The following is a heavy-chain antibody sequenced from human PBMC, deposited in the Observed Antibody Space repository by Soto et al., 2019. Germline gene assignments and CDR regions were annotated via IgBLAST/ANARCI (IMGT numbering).Heavy chain of an antibody. J-gene: IGHJ5*02. CDR1: GGSMSNYY. CDR3: ARRQRFSDWFDP. Sequence: SETLSLTCIVSGGSMSNYYWTWIRQPAGKGLEWIGRVYSSGGTHYNPSLKSRVTISLDTSKNQLSLRLVSVTAADTAMYYCARRQRFSDWFDPWGQGTLVTVSS. V-gene: IGHV4-4*07. CDR2: VYSSGGT. D-gene: IGHD3-3*01.